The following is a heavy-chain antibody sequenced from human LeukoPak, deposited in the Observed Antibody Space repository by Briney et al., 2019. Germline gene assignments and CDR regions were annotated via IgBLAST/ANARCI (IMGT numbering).Heavy chain of an antibody. CDR1: GFTFSNYW. CDR3: ARSITIFGVGNFQH. V-gene: IGHV3-7*05. D-gene: IGHD3-3*01. J-gene: IGHJ1*01. CDR2: IRQDGSER. Sequence: GGSLRLSCAASGFTFSNYWMSWVRQAPGKGLEWVANIRQDGSERNYVDSVRGRFTISRDNAMNSLYLQMNSLRAEDTAVYYCARSITIFGVGNFQHWGQGTLVTVSS.